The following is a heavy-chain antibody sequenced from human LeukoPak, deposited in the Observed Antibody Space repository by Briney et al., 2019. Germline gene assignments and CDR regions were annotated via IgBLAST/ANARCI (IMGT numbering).Heavy chain of an antibody. CDR2: IYIGGST. CDR1: GLTVTNTY. V-gene: IGHV3-53*01. D-gene: IGHD1-26*01. J-gene: IGHJ4*02. CDR3: ARCKIGSHFDY. Sequence: PGGPLRPSSAAPGLTVTNTYMSWVRQAPGKGLEWVSVIYIGGSTYYAESVKGRFTISRDSSENTVYLQMTSLRVEDTAVYYCARCKIGSHFDYWGQGTLVTVSS.